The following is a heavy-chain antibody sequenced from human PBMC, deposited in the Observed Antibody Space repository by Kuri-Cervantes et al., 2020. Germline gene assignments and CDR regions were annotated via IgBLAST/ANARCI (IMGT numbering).Heavy chain of an antibody. CDR2: IYHSGST. V-gene: IGHV4-38-2*01. J-gene: IGHJ4*02. CDR1: GYSITSGYY. Sequence: ESLKISCAVSGYSITSGYYWGWIRQPPGKGLEWIGSIYHSGSTYYNPSLKSRVTISVDTSKNQFSLKLSSVTAADTAVYYCARHTSAAAWYIDYWGQGTLVTVSS. D-gene: IGHD6-13*01. CDR3: ARHTSAAAWYIDY.